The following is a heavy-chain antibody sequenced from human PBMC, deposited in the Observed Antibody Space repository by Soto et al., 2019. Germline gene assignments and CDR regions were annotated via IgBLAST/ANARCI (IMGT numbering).Heavy chain of an antibody. CDR2: INSDGSST. D-gene: IGHD4-17*01. Sequence: EVQLVESGGGLVQPGGSLRLSCAASGFTFSSYWMHWVRQAPGKGLVWVSRINSDGSSTSYGDSVKGRVTISRDNAKKTLYQKINSLRAEDTAVYYCARDMSTVVTPRYYGMDVWGQGTTVTVSS. J-gene: IGHJ6*02. CDR3: ARDMSTVVTPRYYGMDV. V-gene: IGHV3-74*01. CDR1: GFTFSSYW.